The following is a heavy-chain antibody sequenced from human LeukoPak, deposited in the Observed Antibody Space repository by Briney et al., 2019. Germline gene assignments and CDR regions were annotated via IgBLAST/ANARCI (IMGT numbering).Heavy chain of an antibody. CDR1: GFPFDVYW. CDR3: AKEKTVAGWYFDL. V-gene: IGHV3-7*01. J-gene: IGHJ2*01. D-gene: IGHD6-19*01. Sequence: GGSLRLSCAASGFPFDVYWMSWVRQGPGKGLEWVANIKSDGSEEYYADSVKARLTVSRDNAKNSLFLQMNRLRVEDTAVYYCAKEKTVAGWYFDLWGRGTLVTVSS. CDR2: IKSDGSEE.